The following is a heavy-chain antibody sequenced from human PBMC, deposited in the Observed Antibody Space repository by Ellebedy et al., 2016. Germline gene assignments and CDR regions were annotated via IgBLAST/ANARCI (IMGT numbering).Heavy chain of an antibody. V-gene: IGHV3-20*04. D-gene: IGHD2-2*01. CDR3: ARPGYCSSTSCPPSFLYYYYYGMDV. CDR1: GFTFDDYG. Sequence: GESLKISXAASGFTFDDYGMSWVRQAPGKGLEWVSGINWNGGSTGYADSVKGRFTISRDNAKNSLYLQMNSLRAEDTAVYYCARPGYCSSTSCPPSFLYYYYYGMDVWGQGTTVTVSS. J-gene: IGHJ6*02. CDR2: INWNGGST.